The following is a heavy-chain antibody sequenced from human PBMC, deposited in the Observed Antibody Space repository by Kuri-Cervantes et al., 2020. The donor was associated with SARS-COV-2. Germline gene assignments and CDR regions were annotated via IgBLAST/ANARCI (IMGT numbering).Heavy chain of an antibody. CDR3: AKTLRVYSSSPFDY. Sequence: GVLKISCAASGFTFSSYAMSWVRQAPGKGLEWVSAISGSGGSTYYADSVEGRFTISRDNSKNTLYLQMNSLRAEDTAVYYCAKTLRVYSSSPFDYWGQGTLVTVSS. CDR2: ISGSGGST. CDR1: GFTFSSYA. D-gene: IGHD6-13*01. V-gene: IGHV3-23*01. J-gene: IGHJ4*02.